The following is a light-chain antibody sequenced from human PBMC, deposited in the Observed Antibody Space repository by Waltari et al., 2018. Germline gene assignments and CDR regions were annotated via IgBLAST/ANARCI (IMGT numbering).Light chain of an antibody. CDR2: RSN. CDR1: NSNIGRNS. V-gene: IGLV1-47*01. CDR3: AAWDDSLSVSYV. J-gene: IGLJ1*01. Sequence: QSVLTQPPSASGTPGQTVTISCSGTNSNIGRNSVLWYQQLPGTAPKLLIYRSNQRPSAVPDRFSGTKSGTSASLAIRGLRSEDEADYYCAAWDDSLSVSYVFGSGTKVTV.